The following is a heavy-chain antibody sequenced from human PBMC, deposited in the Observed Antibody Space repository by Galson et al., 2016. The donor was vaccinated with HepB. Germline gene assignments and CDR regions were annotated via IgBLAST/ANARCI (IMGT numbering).Heavy chain of an antibody. J-gene: IGHJ4*02. CDR2: ISSGFSTT. CDR1: GFTFSSYS. Sequence: SLRLSCAASGFTFSSYSMNWVRQAPGKGLEWVSYISSGFSTTYYADSVKGRFTISRDNAKNSLFLQMNSLRDEDTAVYYCARITTVHFDWIPYFDYWGQGTLVTVSS. V-gene: IGHV3-48*02. CDR3: ARITTVHFDWIPYFDY. D-gene: IGHD3-9*01.